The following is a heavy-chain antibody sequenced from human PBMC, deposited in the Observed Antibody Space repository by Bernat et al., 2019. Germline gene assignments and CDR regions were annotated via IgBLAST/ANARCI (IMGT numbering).Heavy chain of an antibody. D-gene: IGHD4-17*01. CDR3: ASDYGDYVGHWNHDAFDF. CDR2: IYHSGST. Sequence: QVQLQESGPGLVKPSGTLSLTCAVSGGSISSSKWWSWVRQPPGKGLEWIGEIYHSGSTNYNPSLKSRVTISVDKSRNQFSLKLSSVTAADTAVYFCASDYGDYVGHWNHDAFDFWGQGTMVTVSS. CDR1: GGSISSSKW. V-gene: IGHV4-4*02. J-gene: IGHJ3*01.